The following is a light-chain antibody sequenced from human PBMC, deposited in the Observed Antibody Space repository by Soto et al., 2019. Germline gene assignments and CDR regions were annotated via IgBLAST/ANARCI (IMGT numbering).Light chain of an antibody. V-gene: IGKV3-11*01. CDR3: QQRRNWPPLT. CDR2: DAS. J-gene: IGKJ3*01. CDR1: QSVSSY. Sequence: EIVLTQSPATLSLSPGERATLYCRASQSVSSYFAWYQQKPGQAPRLLIYDASNRATGIPARFSGSGSGTDFTLTISSLEPEDFAVYYCQQRRNWPPLTFGPGTKVDIK.